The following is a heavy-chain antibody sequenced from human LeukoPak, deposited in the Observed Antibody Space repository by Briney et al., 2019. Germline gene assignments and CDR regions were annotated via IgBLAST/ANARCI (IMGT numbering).Heavy chain of an antibody. D-gene: IGHD3-10*01. J-gene: IGHJ4*02. CDR3: ARDRGVPCPGFDY. V-gene: IGHV4-4*07. Sequence: SETLSLTCTVSGASLNNYYWRWIRQPAGKGLEWVGRIYITVSNIYNPSLKSRVTMSVDTSKNQFSLKLSSVTAADTAVYYCARDRGVPCPGFDYWGQGTLVTVSS. CDR1: GASLNNYY. CDR2: IYITVSN.